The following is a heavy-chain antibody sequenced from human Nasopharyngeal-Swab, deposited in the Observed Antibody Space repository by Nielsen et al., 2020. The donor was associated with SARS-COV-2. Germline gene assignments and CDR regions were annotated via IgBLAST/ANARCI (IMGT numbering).Heavy chain of an antibody. V-gene: IGHV3-30-3*01. CDR3: ARDLGSYYYYYGMDV. CDR2: ISYDGSNK. CDR1: GFTFSSYA. J-gene: IGHJ6*02. D-gene: IGHD3-16*01. Sequence: GGSLRLSCAASGFTFSSYAMHWVRQAPAQGLEWVAVISYDGSNKYYADSVKGRFTISRDNSKNTLYLQMNSLRAEDTAVYYCARDLGSYYYYYGMDVWGQGTTVTVSS.